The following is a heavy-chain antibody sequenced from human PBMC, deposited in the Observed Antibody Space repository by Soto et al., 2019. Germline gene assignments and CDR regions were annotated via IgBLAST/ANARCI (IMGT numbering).Heavy chain of an antibody. Sequence: EVQLLESGGGLVQPGGSLRLSCAASGFTFSSYAMRWVRQAPGKGLEWVSAISGSGDSTYYADSVKGRFTISRDNSKNTLYLQMNSLRVEDTAVYYCARRGPGTSFASWGQGTLVTVAS. CDR3: ARRGPGTSFAS. D-gene: IGHD6-13*01. CDR2: ISGSGDST. CDR1: GFTFSSYA. J-gene: IGHJ4*02. V-gene: IGHV3-23*01.